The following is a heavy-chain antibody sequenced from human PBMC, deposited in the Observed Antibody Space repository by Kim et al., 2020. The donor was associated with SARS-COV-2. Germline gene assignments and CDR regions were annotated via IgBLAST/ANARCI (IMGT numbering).Heavy chain of an antibody. CDR2: GGST. CDR3: AKNNPYFDY. Sequence: GGSTYYADSVKGRFTNSRDNSKNTLYLQMNRLRAEDTAVYYCAKNNPYFDYWGQGTLVTVSS. J-gene: IGHJ4*02. V-gene: IGHV3-23*01.